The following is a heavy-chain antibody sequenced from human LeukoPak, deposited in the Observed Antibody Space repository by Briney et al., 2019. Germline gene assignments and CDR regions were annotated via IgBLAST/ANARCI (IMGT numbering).Heavy chain of an antibody. D-gene: IGHD2-15*01. J-gene: IGHJ4*02. CDR2: ISGSGGST. Sequence: PGGSLRLSRAASGFTFSSYAMSWVRQAPGKGLEWVSAISGSGGSTYYADSVKGRFTISRDNSKNTLYLQMNSLRAEDTAVYYCASYLPSFFAAGYYFDYWSQGTLVTVSS. V-gene: IGHV3-23*01. CDR3: ASYLPSFFAAGYYFDY. CDR1: GFTFSSYA.